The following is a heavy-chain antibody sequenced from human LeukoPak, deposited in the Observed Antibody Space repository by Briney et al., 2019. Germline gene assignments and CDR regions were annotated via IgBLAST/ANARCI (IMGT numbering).Heavy chain of an antibody. CDR2: IYYSGST. J-gene: IGHJ4*02. Sequence: SETLSLTCTVSGGSISSSSYYWGWIRQPPGKGLEWIGSIYYSGSTYYNPSLRSRVTISLDTSKNQFSLRLSSVTAADTAVYYCARDGEMATIENYFVYWGQGTLVTVSS. D-gene: IGHD5-24*01. V-gene: IGHV4-39*07. CDR1: GGSISSSSYY. CDR3: ARDGEMATIENYFVY.